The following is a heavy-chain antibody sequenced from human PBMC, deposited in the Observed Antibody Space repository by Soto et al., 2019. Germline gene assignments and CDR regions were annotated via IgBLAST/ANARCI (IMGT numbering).Heavy chain of an antibody. V-gene: IGHV4-61*08. CDR2: IYYTGRT. D-gene: IGHD4-4*01. Sequence: SETLSLTCTVSGGSVNSDDYYWSWIRQPPGKGLEWIGYIYYTGRTNYNPSLMSRVTISLDASRNQFSLKLSSVTAADTAVFYCAREFSNSPEAFDSWGQGTLLTVSS. CDR3: AREFSNSPEAFDS. CDR1: GGSVNSDDYY. J-gene: IGHJ4*02.